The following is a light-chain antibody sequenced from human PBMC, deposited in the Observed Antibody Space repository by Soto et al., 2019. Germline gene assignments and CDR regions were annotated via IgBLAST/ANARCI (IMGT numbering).Light chain of an antibody. V-gene: IGLV2-14*03. CDR2: DVS. CDR3: SSYTTSNTRQIV. CDR1: SSDVSGYNY. J-gene: IGLJ1*01. Sequence: QSALTQPASVSGSPGQSITISCTGTSSDVSGYNYVSWYQHHPGQAPKLIIYDVSNRPSGVSNRFSGSKSGNTASLTISGLQPEDEADYYCSSYTTSNTRQIVFGTGTKLTVL.